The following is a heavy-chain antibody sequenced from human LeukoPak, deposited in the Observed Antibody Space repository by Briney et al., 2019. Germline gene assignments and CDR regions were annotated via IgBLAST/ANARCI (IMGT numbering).Heavy chain of an antibody. CDR2: IYTSGST. D-gene: IGHD2-2*02. CDR1: GGSISSGSYY. Sequence: SETLSLTCTVSGGSISSGSYYWSWIRQPAGKGLEWIGHIYTSGSTNYNPSLKSRVTIPVDTSKNQFSLKLSSVTAADTAVYYCARTHTGYCSSTSCYKYYYMDVWGKGTTVTVSS. V-gene: IGHV4-61*09. CDR3: ARTHTGYCSSTSCYKYYYMDV. J-gene: IGHJ6*03.